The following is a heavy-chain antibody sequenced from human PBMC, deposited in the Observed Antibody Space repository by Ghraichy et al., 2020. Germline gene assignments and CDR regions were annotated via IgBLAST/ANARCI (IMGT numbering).Heavy chain of an antibody. V-gene: IGHV3-64*01. CDR1: GFTFSSYA. D-gene: IGHD3-9*01. CDR2: ISSNGGST. Sequence: GSLRLSCAASGFTFSSYAMHWVRQAPGKGLEYVSAISSNGGSTYYANSVKGRFTISRDNSKNTLYLQMGSLRAEDMAVYYCARGSPGLRYFDCLSDYWGQGTLVTVSS. J-gene: IGHJ4*02. CDR3: ARGSPGLRYFDCLSDY.